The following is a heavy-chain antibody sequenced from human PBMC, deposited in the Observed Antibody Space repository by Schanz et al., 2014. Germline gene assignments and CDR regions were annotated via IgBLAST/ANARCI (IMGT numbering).Heavy chain of an antibody. CDR2: ISATSAKI. CDR3: AKHLYQYNYYGMDV. CDR1: GFTFSRNA. Sequence: EVQLVESGGGLVQPGGSLRLSCAASGFTFSRNAMNWVRQAPGKGLEWVSYISATSAKIDYADSVQGRFTISRDNAKNSLYLEMTSLRADDTAVYYCAKHLYQYNYYGMDVWGQGTTVTVSS. D-gene: IGHD2-2*02. J-gene: IGHJ6*02. V-gene: IGHV3-48*04.